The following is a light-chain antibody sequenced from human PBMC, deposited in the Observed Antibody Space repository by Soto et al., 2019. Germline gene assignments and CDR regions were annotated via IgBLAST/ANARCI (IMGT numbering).Light chain of an antibody. V-gene: IGKV3-15*01. CDR3: QQYNNWPPLMCT. CDR2: GAS. CDR1: QSVGSN. Sequence: EIVMTQSPATLSLSPGERATLSGRASQSVGSNLAWYQQKVGQAPRLLIYGASTRATGIPARFSGSGSGTEFTLTISSLQSEDFAVYYCQQYNNWPPLMCTFGQGTKLEI. J-gene: IGKJ2*02.